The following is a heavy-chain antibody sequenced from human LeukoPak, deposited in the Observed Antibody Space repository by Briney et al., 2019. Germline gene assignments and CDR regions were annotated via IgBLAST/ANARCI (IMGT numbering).Heavy chain of an antibody. CDR3: AKDGCSSTSCYIGRIDY. CDR2: IRYDGSNK. CDR1: GFTFSSYG. J-gene: IGHJ4*02. V-gene: IGHV3-30*02. D-gene: IGHD2-2*02. Sequence: QTGGSLRPSCAASGFTFSSYGMHWVRQAPGKGLEWVAFIRYDGSNKYYADSVKGRFTISRDNSKNTLYLQMNSLRAEDTAVYYCAKDGCSSTSCYIGRIDYWGQGTLVTVSS.